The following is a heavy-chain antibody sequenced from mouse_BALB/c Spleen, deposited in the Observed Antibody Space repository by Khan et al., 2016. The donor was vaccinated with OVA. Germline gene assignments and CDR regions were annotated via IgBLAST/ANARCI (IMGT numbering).Heavy chain of an antibody. D-gene: IGHD1-1*01. Sequence: QVRLQQSGPELVKPGALVKISCKASGYTFTSYDINWVKQRPGQGLEWIGRIYTGDGSTKKNEKFKGKDTLTADKSSSTAYMQLSSLTSENSAVYFCAREGLLGVAMDYWGQGTSVTVSS. CDR1: GYTFTSYD. CDR2: IYTGDGST. V-gene: IGHV1S56*01. J-gene: IGHJ4*01. CDR3: AREGLLGVAMDY.